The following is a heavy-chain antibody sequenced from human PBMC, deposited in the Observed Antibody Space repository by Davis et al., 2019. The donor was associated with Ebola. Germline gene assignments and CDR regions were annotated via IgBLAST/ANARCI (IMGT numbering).Heavy chain of an antibody. CDR2: IHPSGGYT. Sequence: ASVKVSCKASGFTLTKYAIHWVRQAPGQGLEWMGIIHPSGGYTNFAQKFQGRITMTRDTSTSTDYMELSSLRFEDTAVYFCARDSENFSSDYWGQGTLVTVSS. D-gene: IGHD3-3*01. CDR3: ARDSENFSSDY. CDR1: GFTLTKYA. V-gene: IGHV1-46*01. J-gene: IGHJ4*02.